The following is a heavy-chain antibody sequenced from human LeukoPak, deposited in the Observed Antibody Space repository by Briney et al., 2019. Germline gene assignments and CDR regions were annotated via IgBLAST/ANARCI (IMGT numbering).Heavy chain of an antibody. Sequence: ASVKVSCKASGGTFSSYAISWVRQAPGQGLEWMGRIIPILGIANYAQKFQGRVTITADKSTSTAYMELSSLRSEDTAVYYCARDVAVDSSGYEVAYWGQGTLVTVSS. J-gene: IGHJ4*02. CDR2: IIPILGIA. CDR3: ARDVAVDSSGYEVAY. CDR1: GGTFSSYA. D-gene: IGHD3-22*01. V-gene: IGHV1-69*04.